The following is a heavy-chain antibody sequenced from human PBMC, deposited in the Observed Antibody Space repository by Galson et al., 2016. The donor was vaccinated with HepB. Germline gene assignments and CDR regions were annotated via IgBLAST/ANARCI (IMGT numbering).Heavy chain of an antibody. V-gene: IGHV3-64*01. CDR2: ITGSGDTT. CDR3: ARDTLSSPWDLDY. D-gene: IGHD2-2*01. CDR1: GXXFSXXX. J-gene: IGHJ4*02. Sequence: SLXXSCAASGXXFSXXXMHXXXQAXXKGLXYLSAITGSGDTTYYANXVKGRFTISRDNSENTLYLLIGSLRAEDMAVYYCARDTLSSPWDLDYWGQGTLVTVSX.